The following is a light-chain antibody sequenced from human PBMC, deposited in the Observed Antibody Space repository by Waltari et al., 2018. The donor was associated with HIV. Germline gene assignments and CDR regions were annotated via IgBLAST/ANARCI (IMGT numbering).Light chain of an antibody. CDR1: PSVFYSSNNRSY. Sequence: DIVMNQSPDSLAVSLGERATIHCTSTPSVFYSSNNRSYLAWFQQSPRQAPKLLISWTSTREFGVPDRFTGSGSGTDFTLTISSLQAEDVAVYYCHQYYSPPYTFGQGTKLEI. CDR2: WTS. CDR3: HQYYSPPYT. V-gene: IGKV4-1*01. J-gene: IGKJ2*01.